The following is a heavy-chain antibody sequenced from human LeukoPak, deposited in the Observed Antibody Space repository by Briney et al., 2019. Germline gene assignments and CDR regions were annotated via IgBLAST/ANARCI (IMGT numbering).Heavy chain of an antibody. CDR2: ISSSRT. CDR1: GFIFSDYS. CDR3: ARDWAYALDI. J-gene: IGHJ3*02. Sequence: PGGSLRLSCAASGFIFSDYSMNWVRQAPGRGLEWVSYISSSRTTYADSVKGRFTISRDNAKNSLYLQMNSLRAEDTAVYYCARDWAYALDIWGQGKMVTVSS. V-gene: IGHV3-48*01. D-gene: IGHD3-16*01.